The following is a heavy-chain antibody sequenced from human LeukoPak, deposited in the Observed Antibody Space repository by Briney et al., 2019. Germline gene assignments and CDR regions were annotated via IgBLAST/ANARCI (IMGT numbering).Heavy chain of an antibody. CDR3: GQIHLWPLPLR. CDR1: GFTFSSYA. J-gene: IGHJ4*02. D-gene: IGHD5-18*01. Sequence: PGGSLRLSCAASGFTFSSYAMSWVRQAPGKGLEWVSGISDSGDSTYYADSVKGRFAISRDNSKNTLYLQMSSLRAEDTAVYYCGQIHLWPLPLRWGQGTLVTVSS. V-gene: IGHV3-23*01. CDR2: ISDSGDST.